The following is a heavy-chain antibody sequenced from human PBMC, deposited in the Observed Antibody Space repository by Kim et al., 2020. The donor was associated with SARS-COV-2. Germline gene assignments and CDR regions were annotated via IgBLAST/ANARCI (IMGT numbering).Heavy chain of an antibody. CDR1: GFTFSSSA. CDR2: ISYDGSNK. J-gene: IGHJ6*02. CDR3: ATSGSGNYYYYGMDV. V-gene: IGHV3-30-3*01. Sequence: GGSLRLSCAASGFTFSSSAMHWVRQAPGKGLEWVAVISYDGSNKYYADAVKGRFTISRDNSKNTLYLQMNSLRAEDTAVYYCATSGSGNYYYYGMDVWGQGNTVTGSS. D-gene: IGHD3-10*01.